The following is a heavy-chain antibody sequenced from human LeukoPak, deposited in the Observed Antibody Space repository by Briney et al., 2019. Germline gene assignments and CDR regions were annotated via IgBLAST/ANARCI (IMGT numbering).Heavy chain of an antibody. CDR1: GGSISNSSYY. CDR2: IYYSGGTYSGST. Sequence: PSETLSLTCTVSGGSISNSSYYWGWIRQPPGKGLEWIGSIYYSGGTYSGSTYYNPSLKNRVTISVETSKNQFSLNLSSVTVPDTAVYYCARHSRYSSGVTGTWGQGTLVTVSS. D-gene: IGHD5-18*01. V-gene: IGHV4-39*01. CDR3: ARHSRYSSGVTGT. J-gene: IGHJ5*02.